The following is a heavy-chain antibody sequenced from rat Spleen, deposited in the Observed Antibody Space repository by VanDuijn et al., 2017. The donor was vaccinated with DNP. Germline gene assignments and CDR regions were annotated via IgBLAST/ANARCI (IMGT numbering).Heavy chain of an antibody. Sequence: EVQLVESGGGPVQPGRSLKVSCVASGFIFSNYWMTWIRQAPGKGLEWVASITKTGDTTYYSDSVKGRFSISRDNAKSTLYLQVNSLRSEDTATYYCARALYTMGITYYFDYWGQGVMVTVSS. D-gene: IGHD1-9*01. CDR1: GFIFSNYW. V-gene: IGHV5-31*01. J-gene: IGHJ2*01. CDR2: ITKTGDTT. CDR3: ARALYTMGITYYFDY.